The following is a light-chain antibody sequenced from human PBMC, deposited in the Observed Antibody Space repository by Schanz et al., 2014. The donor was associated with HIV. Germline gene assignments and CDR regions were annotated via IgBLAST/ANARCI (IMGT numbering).Light chain of an antibody. CDR1: SSNIGNNY. V-gene: IGLV1-51*01. J-gene: IGLJ2*01. CDR3: GTWDSSLSAGYVI. CDR2: DNN. Sequence: QSVLTQPPSVSAAPGQKVTISCSGSSSNIGNNYVSWYQQLPGTAPKLLIYDNNKRPSGIPDRLSGSKSGTSATLGITGLQIGDEADYYCGTWDSSLSAGYVIFGGGTKLTVL.